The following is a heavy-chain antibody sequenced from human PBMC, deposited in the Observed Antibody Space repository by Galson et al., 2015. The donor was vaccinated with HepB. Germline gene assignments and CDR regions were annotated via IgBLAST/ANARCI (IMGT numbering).Heavy chain of an antibody. J-gene: IGHJ4*02. CDR3: ARAADRCSTTNCYGDY. CDR2: ISSSSSYI. V-gene: IGHV3-21*01. CDR1: GFTFSSYS. D-gene: IGHD2-2*01. Sequence: SLRLSCAASGFTFSSYSMNWVRQAPGKGLEWVSSISSSSSYIYYADSVKGRFTISRDNTENSLYLQMSSLRAEDTALYYCARAADRCSTTNCYGDYWGQGTLVTVSS.